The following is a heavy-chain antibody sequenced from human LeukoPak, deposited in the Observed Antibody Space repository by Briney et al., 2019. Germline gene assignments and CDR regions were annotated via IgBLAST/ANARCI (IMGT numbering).Heavy chain of an antibody. Sequence: GASVKVSCKASGYTFTGYYMHWVRQAPGQGLEWMGWINPNSGGTNYAQKFQGRVTMTRDTSISTAYMELSRLRSDDTAVYYCARDTGCSSTSCYHNWFDPWGQGTLVTVSS. D-gene: IGHD2-2*01. V-gene: IGHV1-2*02. CDR1: GYTFTGYY. CDR2: INPNSGGT. CDR3: ARDTGCSSTSCYHNWFDP. J-gene: IGHJ5*02.